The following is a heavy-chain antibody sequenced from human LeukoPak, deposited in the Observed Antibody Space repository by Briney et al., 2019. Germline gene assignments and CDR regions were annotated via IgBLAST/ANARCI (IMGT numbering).Heavy chain of an antibody. D-gene: IGHD3-10*01. V-gene: IGHV3-53*01. CDR1: GFAVSSNH. CDR2: IFNGGST. CDR3: ARVIIERFDP. Sequence: GGSLRLSCAASGFAVSSNHMNWVRQAPGKGLEWVSVIFNGGSTYYADSVKGRFTISRDNSKNTLYLQMNSLRAEDTAVYYCARVIIERFDPWGQGTLVTVSS. J-gene: IGHJ5*02.